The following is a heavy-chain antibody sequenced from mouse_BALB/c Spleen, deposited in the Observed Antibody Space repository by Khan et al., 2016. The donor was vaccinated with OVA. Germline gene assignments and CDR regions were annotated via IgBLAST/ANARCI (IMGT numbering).Heavy chain of an antibody. V-gene: IGHV1-4*01. CDR3: AREGAYYRSDGWFAY. D-gene: IGHD2-14*01. J-gene: IGHJ3*01. CDR2: IIPSNDYT. CDR1: GYTFTNYT. Sequence: VQLVQSGAELARPGASVKMSCKASGYTFTNYTIHWVKQRPGQGLEWIGYIIPSNDYTNYNQKFKDRATLTADTSSSTAYMQLSSLTSEDSAVYYCAREGAYYRSDGWFAYWGQGTLVTVSA.